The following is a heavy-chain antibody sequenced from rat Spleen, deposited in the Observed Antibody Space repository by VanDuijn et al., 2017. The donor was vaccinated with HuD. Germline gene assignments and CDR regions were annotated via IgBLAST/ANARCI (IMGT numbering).Heavy chain of an antibody. Sequence: QVXXXESGPGXXQPXXXLSXXXTVXXFSXXXYTXXXIRHPPGKGLEGMGLRGSNGDTEYNSAIKSRRSISRDTSKSQVFLKMRSLQTEDTAMYFCARRRYRDCFDYWGQGVMVTVSS. CDR3: ARRRYRDCFDY. CDR1: XFSXXXYT. J-gene: IGHJ2*01. CDR2: RGSNGDT. D-gene: IGHD2-1*01. V-gene: IGHV2-47*01.